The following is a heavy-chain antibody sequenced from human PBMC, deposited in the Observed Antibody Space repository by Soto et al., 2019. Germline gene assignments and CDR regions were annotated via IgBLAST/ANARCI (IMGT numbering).Heavy chain of an antibody. D-gene: IGHD3-3*01. CDR3: AGARGTLFGLLIQGKYWFDP. CDR2: IYSGGNT. V-gene: IGHV3-53*01. Sequence: PGGSLLLSCASSVFTVSMNYMSWVRQAPGKGLDWISFIYSGGNTQYADSVKGRFTISKDISKNTLYLQMNSLRVDDTAVYYCAGARGTLFGLLIQGKYWFDPWGQGTLVTVSS. J-gene: IGHJ5*02. CDR1: VFTVSMNY.